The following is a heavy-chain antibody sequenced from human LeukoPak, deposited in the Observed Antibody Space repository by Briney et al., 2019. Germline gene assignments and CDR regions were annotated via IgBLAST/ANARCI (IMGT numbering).Heavy chain of an antibody. J-gene: IGHJ4*02. V-gene: IGHV3-23*01. D-gene: IGHD5-18*01. Sequence: PGGSLRLSCAASGFTFSSYWMSWVRQAPGKGLEWVSAISGSGGSTYYADSVKGRFTISRDNSKNTLYLQMNSLRAEDTAVHYCASPDTAMPTYYFDYWGQGTLVTVSS. CDR2: ISGSGGST. CDR3: ASPDTAMPTYYFDY. CDR1: GFTFSSYW.